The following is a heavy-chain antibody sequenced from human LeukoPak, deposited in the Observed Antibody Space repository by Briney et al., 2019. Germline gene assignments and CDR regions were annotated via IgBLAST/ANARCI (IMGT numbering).Heavy chain of an antibody. D-gene: IGHD5-18*01. Sequence: GGSLRLSCAASAFTFSRDDMAWVRQPPGKRPEWISSISGNGARTHYIDSVRGRFIISRDNSKNTVYLQMNSLRAEDTAIYYCAREDSSMVLSLDYWGQGTLVTVSS. CDR3: AREDSSMVLSLDY. CDR2: ISGNGART. CDR1: AFTFSRDD. V-gene: IGHV3-23*01. J-gene: IGHJ4*02.